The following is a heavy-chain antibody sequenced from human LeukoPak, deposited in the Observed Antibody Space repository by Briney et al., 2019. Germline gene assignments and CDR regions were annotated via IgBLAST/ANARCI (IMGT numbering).Heavy chain of an antibody. CDR2: ISAYNGNK. J-gene: IGHJ3*01. Sequence: GASVKVSCKASGYTFTNYGISWVRQAPGQGLDWMGWISAYNGNKVYAQELQGRVTMTRDTSISTAYMELSRLRSDDTAVYYCVRRPIRWYAFDAWGQGTMVTVSS. V-gene: IGHV1-18*01. CDR3: VRRPIRWYAFDA. D-gene: IGHD4-23*01. CDR1: GYTFTNYG.